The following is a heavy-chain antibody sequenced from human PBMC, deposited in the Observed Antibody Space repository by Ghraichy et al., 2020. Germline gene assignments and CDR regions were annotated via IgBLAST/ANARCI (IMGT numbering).Heavy chain of an antibody. CDR3: AKLDYSGATYFHH. CDR2: ITSSGGGT. V-gene: IGHV3-23*01. Sequence: GGSLRLSCAASGFTLSSYAMSWVRQAPGKGLEWVSGITSSGGGTYYADSVKGRFTISRDTSKNTLYLQMNSLRGEDTAVYYCAKLDYSGATYFHHWGQGTLVTVSS. D-gene: IGHD2-15*01. J-gene: IGHJ1*01. CDR1: GFTLSSYA.